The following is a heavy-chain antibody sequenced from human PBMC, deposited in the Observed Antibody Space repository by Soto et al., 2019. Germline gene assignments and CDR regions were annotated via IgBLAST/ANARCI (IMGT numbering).Heavy chain of an antibody. V-gene: IGHV1-69*13. J-gene: IGHJ6*02. Sequence: ASVKVSCKASGGTFSSYAISWVRQAPGQGLEWMGGIIPIFGTANYAQKFQGRVTITADESTSTAYMELSSLRSEDTAVYYRARPLGSSGPNYYYYYGMDVWGQGTTVTVSS. CDR3: ARPLGSSGPNYYYYYGMDV. CDR2: IIPIFGTA. D-gene: IGHD3-22*01. CDR1: GGTFSSYA.